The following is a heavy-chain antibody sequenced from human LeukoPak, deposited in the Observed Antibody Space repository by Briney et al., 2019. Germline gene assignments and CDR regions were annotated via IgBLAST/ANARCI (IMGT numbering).Heavy chain of an antibody. J-gene: IGHJ4*02. Sequence: PGGSLRLSCAASALTFSSYGMSWVRQAPGKGLEWVSAISGSGGSTYYADSVKGRFTISRDNAKNTLFLQINSLRAEDTAVYYCAREILAPGKTHDYWGQGTLVTVSS. CDR3: AREILAPGKTHDY. CDR1: ALTFSSYG. CDR2: ISGSGGST. V-gene: IGHV3-23*01.